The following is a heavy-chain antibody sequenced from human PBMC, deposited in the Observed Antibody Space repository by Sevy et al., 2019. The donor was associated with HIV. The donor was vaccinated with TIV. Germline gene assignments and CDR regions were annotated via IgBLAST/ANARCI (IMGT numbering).Heavy chain of an antibody. CDR1: GFTFSTYG. J-gene: IGHJ4*02. D-gene: IGHD2-8*02. V-gene: IGHV3-23*01. CDR2: ISGSDGGT. CDR3: AKDTGSMDGLCDF. Sequence: GGSLRLSCEVSGFTFSTYGMSWVRQAPGKGLEWVSMISGSDGGTYYADSVKGRFTISGETSNNTLYLQMNSRRVEDTAVYYCAKDTGSMDGLCDFWGQGTLVTVSS.